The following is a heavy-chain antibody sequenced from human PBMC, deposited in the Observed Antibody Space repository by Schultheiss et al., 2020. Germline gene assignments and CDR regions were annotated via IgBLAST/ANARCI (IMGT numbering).Heavy chain of an antibody. V-gene: IGHV4-34*01. D-gene: IGHD3-16*01. CDR1: GGSLSGYY. CDR3: ASLTLTWRRDY. Sequence: SETLSLTCAVYGGSLSGYYWGWIRQPPGKGLEWIGEINHSGSTNYNPSLKSRVTISVDTSKNQFSLKLSSVTAADTAVYYCASLTLTWRRDYWGQGTLVTVSS. CDR2: INHSGST. J-gene: IGHJ4*02.